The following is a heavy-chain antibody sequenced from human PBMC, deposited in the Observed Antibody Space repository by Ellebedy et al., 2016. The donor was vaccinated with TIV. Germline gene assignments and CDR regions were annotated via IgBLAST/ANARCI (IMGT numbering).Heavy chain of an antibody. CDR3: AKGSYCGGDW. CDR2: VSGNGGST. CDR1: GFIFSTYA. V-gene: IGHV3-23*01. J-gene: IGHJ4*02. D-gene: IGHD2-21*01. Sequence: GGSLRLSXAASGFIFSTYAMSWVRQATGKGLEWVSGVSGNGGSTYYADSVKGRFTISRDTSDKTLYLQMDSLRAEDTAVYFCAKGSYCGGDWWGQGTLVTVSS.